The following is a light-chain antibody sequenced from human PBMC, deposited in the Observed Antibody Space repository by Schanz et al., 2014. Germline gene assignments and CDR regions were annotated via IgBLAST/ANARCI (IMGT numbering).Light chain of an antibody. CDR1: QSVGSNF. J-gene: IGKJ1*01. V-gene: IGKV3-20*01. Sequence: EIVLTQSPATLSLSPGERATLSCRASQSVGSNFLAWYQQRPGQAPRLLIYGASSRATGIPDRFSGRGSGTDFTLTISRLEPEDFAVYYCQQYGNSPLTFGQGTKVEIK. CDR2: GAS. CDR3: QQYGNSPLT.